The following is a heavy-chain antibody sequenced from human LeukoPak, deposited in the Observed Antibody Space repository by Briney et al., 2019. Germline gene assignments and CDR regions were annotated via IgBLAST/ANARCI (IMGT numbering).Heavy chain of an antibody. J-gene: IGHJ4*02. CDR1: GYTFTSYD. CDR3: ARGPPGRGAYYFDY. CDR2: MNPNSGNT. Sequence: ASVKVSCKASGYTFTSYDINWVRQTTGQGLEWMGWMNPNSGNTGYAQKFQGRVTMTRNTSISTAYMELSSLRSEDTAVYYCARGPPGRGAYYFDYWGQETLVTVSS. V-gene: IGHV1-8*01. D-gene: IGHD3-10*01.